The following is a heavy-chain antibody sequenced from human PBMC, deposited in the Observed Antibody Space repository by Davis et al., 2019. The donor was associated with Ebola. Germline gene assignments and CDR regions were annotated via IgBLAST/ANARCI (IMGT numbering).Heavy chain of an antibody. J-gene: IGHJ4*02. CDR3: ALRGSSPDRRSHRFNSPLDY. CDR1: GGSFSGYY. CDR2: INHSGST. V-gene: IGHV4-34*01. D-gene: IGHD6-6*01. Sequence: GSLRLSCAVYGGSFSGYYWSWIRQPPGKGLEWIGEINHSGSTNYNPSLKSRVTISVDTSKNQFSLKLSSVTAADTAVYYCALRGSSPDRRSHRFNSPLDYWGQGTLVTVSS.